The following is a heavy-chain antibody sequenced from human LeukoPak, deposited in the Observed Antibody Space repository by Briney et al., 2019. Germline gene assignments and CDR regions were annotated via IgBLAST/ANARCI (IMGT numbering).Heavy chain of an antibody. CDR3: AKDGITIFGVVRDAFDI. CDR1: GFTFNTYI. Sequence: GGSLRLSCAASGFTFNTYIMSWVRQAPGKGLEWVSSISSGGSHIYHADSYHADSVKGRFTISRDNSKNTLYLQMNSLRAEDTAVYYCAKDGITIFGVVRDAFDIWGQGTMVTVSS. D-gene: IGHD3-3*01. V-gene: IGHV3-21*01. J-gene: IGHJ3*02. CDR2: ISSGGSHIYHADS.